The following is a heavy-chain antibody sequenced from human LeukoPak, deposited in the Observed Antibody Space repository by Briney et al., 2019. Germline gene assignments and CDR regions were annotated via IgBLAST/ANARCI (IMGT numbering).Heavy chain of an antibody. D-gene: IGHD3-10*01. CDR1: GYTFTSYD. J-gene: IGHJ6*03. CDR3: ARGRVVRGVIITRGYYMDV. V-gene: IGHV1-8*01. CDR2: MNPNSGNT. Sequence: ASVKVSCKASGYTFTSYDINWVRQATGQGLEWMRWMNPNSGNTGYAQKFQGRVTMTRNTSISTAYMELSSLRSEDTAVYYCARGRVVRGVIITRGYYMDVWGKGTTVTISS.